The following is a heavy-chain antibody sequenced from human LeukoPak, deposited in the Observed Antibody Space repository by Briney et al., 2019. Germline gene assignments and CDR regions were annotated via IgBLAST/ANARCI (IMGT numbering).Heavy chain of an antibody. Sequence: GGSLRLSCAASGFTVSSNYMSWVRQAPGKGLEWVSGISGSGSNTYFADPVKGRFTISRDNSKNTLYLQMNSLGAEDTAVYYCAKDRRTLDVFDIWGQGTMVIVSS. V-gene: IGHV3-23*01. CDR3: AKDRRTLDVFDI. CDR2: ISGSGSNT. CDR1: GFTVSSNY. J-gene: IGHJ3*02. D-gene: IGHD2-15*01.